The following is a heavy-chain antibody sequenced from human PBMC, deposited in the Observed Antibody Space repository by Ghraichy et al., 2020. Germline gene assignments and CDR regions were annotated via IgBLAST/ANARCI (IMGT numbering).Heavy chain of an antibody. CDR1: GGSISSYY. J-gene: IGHJ4*02. CDR3: ATYYYGSGSQRRHFDY. D-gene: IGHD3-10*01. Sequence: SQTLSLTCTVSGGSISSYYWSWIRQPPGKGLEWIGYVYYSGSTSYNPSLRSRVTISVDSSKHQFSLKLSSVTAADTAVYYCATYYYGSGSQRRHFDYWGQGTLVTVSS. CDR2: VYYSGST. V-gene: IGHV4-59*01.